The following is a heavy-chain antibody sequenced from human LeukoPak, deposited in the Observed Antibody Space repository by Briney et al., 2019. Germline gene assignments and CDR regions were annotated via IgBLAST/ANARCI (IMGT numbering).Heavy chain of an antibody. J-gene: IGHJ4*02. V-gene: IGHV1-46*01. CDR3: ARVQEGLDY. CDR1: GYTFTSNY. Sequence: ASVKVSCKASGYTFTSNYIHWVRQAPGQGLEWMGMIYPRDGSTSYAQKFQGRVTVTRDTSTSTVHMELSGLRSEDTAVYYCARVQEGLDYWGQGTLVTVSS. CDR2: IYPRDGST.